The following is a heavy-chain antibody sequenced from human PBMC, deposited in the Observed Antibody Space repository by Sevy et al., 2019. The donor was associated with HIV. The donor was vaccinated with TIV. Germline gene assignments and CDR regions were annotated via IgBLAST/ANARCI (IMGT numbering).Heavy chain of an antibody. V-gene: IGHV4-59*01. CDR3: ARVSTARARVLDY. D-gene: IGHD6-6*01. J-gene: IGHJ4*02. CDR2: IYFTGNT. CDR1: GGSISSYF. Sequence: SETLSLTCSVSGGSISSYFWTWVRQSPGKGLEWIGNIYFTGNTDYGPSLKSRVTLSLDTSASQFSLTLRSVTAADTAIYFWARVSTARARVLDYWGQGTLVTVSS.